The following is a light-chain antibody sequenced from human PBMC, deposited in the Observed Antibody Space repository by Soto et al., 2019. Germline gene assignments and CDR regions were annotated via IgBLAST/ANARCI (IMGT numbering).Light chain of an antibody. CDR1: SSDVGSYNL. CDR2: EVS. V-gene: IGLV2-23*02. J-gene: IGLJ3*02. CDR3: CSYAGSSTFDWV. Sequence: QSALTQPASVSGSPGQSITISGTGTSSDVGSYNLVSWYQQHPGKAPKLMIYEVSKRPSGVSNRFSGSKSGNTASLTISGLQAEDEADYYCCSYAGSSTFDWVFGGGTQLTVL.